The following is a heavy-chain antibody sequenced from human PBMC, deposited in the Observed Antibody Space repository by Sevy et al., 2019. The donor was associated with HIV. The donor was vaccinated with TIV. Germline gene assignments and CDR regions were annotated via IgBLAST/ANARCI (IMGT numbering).Heavy chain of an antibody. Sequence: ASVKVSCKVSGYTLTELSIHWVRQAPGKGLEWLVTFDPEDGKTIYAQNFQGRVTMTDDTYTDTTYMELSSLRSEDTAVYYCASTRDYYDSSGYYFDYWGQGTLVTVSS. V-gene: IGHV1-24*01. CDR2: FDPEDGKT. CDR1: GYTLTELS. CDR3: ASTRDYYDSSGYYFDY. J-gene: IGHJ4*02. D-gene: IGHD3-22*01.